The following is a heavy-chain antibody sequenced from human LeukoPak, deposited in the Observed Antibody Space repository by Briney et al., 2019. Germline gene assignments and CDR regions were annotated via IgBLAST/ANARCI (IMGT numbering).Heavy chain of an antibody. J-gene: IGHJ5*02. Sequence: ASVKVSCKASGYTLTSYDINWVRQASGQGVEWMGWMDPNKGNTGYAQKFRGRVTMTRNSSINTAYLELSSLTSEDTAVYYCARGGSLTGYHGWFDPWGQGILVTVSS. CDR1: GYTLTSYD. V-gene: IGHV1-8*01. CDR3: ARGGSLTGYHGWFDP. CDR2: MDPNKGNT. D-gene: IGHD3-9*01.